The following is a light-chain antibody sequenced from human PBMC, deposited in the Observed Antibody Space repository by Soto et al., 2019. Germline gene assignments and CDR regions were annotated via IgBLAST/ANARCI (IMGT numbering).Light chain of an antibody. CDR3: QQYGSSPCT. V-gene: IGKV3-20*01. Sequence: EIVLMQSPGTLSLSPGEGATLSCRASQSVNNNYLAWYQQRPGPAPTVLIFDTARRATGVPDRFSGSGSGTDFTLRISRLPPDEFAFYYCQQYGSSPCTFGAGTKVNIK. CDR2: DTA. CDR1: QSVNNNY. J-gene: IGKJ3*01.